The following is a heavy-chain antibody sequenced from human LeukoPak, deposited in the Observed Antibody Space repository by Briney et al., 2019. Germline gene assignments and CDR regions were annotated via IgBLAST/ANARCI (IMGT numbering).Heavy chain of an antibody. V-gene: IGHV1-8*01. D-gene: IGHD2-15*01. Sequence: ASVKVSCKASGYTFTSYDINWVRQATGQGLEWMGWMNPNSGNTGYAQKFQGRVTMTRNSSITTAYMELSSLRSEDTAVYYCARRHGKCSDGSCYYPDYWGQGTLVTVSS. CDR3: ARRHGKCSDGSCYYPDY. CDR1: GYTFTSYD. CDR2: MNPNSGNT. J-gene: IGHJ4*02.